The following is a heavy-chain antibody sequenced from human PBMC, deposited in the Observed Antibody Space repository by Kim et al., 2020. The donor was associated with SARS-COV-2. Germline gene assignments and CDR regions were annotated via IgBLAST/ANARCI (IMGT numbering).Heavy chain of an antibody. V-gene: IGHV4-61*01. CDR1: GGSVSTGTYY. CDR3: AREMNRIYYFYGVDV. Sequence: SETLFLTCTVSGGSVSTGTYYWSWIRQPPGKGLEWIGYIYYSGSTNYNPSLKSRVTISIDTSKNQFSLRLNSVTAADTAVYYCAREMNRIYYFYGVDVWG. CDR2: IYYSGST. J-gene: IGHJ6*01.